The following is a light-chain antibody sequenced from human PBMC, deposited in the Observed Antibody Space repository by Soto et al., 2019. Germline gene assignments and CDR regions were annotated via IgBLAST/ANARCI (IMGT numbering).Light chain of an antibody. V-gene: IGKV3-11*02. CDR1: QSVTTF. CDR3: QQRSNCPPIT. CDR2: EAS. Sequence: EIVLTQSPATLSLSPRQRATLCCRASQSVTTFLVWYQQRPGQAPRLLXYEASHRAAGVPARFSRSRFGGDVTLTISILDPEDSAVYYCQQRSNCPPITVGQGTRLEIK. J-gene: IGKJ5*01.